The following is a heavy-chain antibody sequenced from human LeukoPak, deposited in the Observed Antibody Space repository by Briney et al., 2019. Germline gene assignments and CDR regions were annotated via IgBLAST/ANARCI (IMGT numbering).Heavy chain of an antibody. J-gene: IGHJ4*02. CDR1: GFSVSTNY. V-gene: IGHV3-53*05. Sequence: GGSLRLSCAASGFSVSTNYVTWVRQPPGKGLEWVSVVYTDGSTYYADSVKGRFTISRDNSKNTLYLQMSSLRAEDTAVYYCTDAVAGWGQGTLVTVSS. CDR2: VYTDGST. CDR3: TDAVAG. D-gene: IGHD4-23*01.